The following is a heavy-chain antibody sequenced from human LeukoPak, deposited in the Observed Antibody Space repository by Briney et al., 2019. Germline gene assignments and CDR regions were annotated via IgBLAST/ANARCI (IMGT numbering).Heavy chain of an antibody. CDR2: ISSRSSYI. CDR3: ARDPRDWGYFDY. J-gene: IGHJ4*02. V-gene: IGHV3-21*01. CDR1: GFTFSSYT. Sequence: PGGSLRLSCAASGFTFSSYTMNWVRQAPGKGLEWVSAISSRSSYIYYGDSVKGRFTISRDNAKNSLYLQMNSLRAEDTAVYYCARDPRDWGYFDYWGQGTLVTVSS. D-gene: IGHD7-27*01.